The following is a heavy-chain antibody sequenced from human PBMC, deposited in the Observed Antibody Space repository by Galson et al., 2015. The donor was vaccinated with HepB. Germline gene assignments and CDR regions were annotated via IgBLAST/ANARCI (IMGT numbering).Heavy chain of an antibody. V-gene: IGHV4-61*02. Sequence: TLSLTCTVSGGSISSGSYYWSWIRQPAGKGLEWIGRIYTSGSTNYNPSLKSRVTMSVDTSKNQFSLKLSSVTAADTAVYYCARAAGIVVVPAVYWYFDLWGRGTLVTVSS. D-gene: IGHD2-2*01. CDR1: GGSISSGSYY. J-gene: IGHJ2*01. CDR3: ARAAGIVVVPAVYWYFDL. CDR2: IYTSGST.